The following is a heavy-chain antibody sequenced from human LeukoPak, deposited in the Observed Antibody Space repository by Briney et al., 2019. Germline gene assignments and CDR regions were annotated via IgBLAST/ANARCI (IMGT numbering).Heavy chain of an antibody. CDR1: GGTFSGYS. J-gene: IGHJ4*02. CDR2: ISHSESN. Sequence: SGTLSLTCAVSGGTFSGYSLSWIRQPPGKGLEWMGEISHSESNNYNPSVKSRVTISVDTSKNQLSLKLNSVTAADTAIYYCARGPTVDYDILIGYYRFDQWGQGTQVTVSS. V-gene: IGHV4-34*01. D-gene: IGHD3-9*01. CDR3: ARGPTVDYDILIGYYRFDQ.